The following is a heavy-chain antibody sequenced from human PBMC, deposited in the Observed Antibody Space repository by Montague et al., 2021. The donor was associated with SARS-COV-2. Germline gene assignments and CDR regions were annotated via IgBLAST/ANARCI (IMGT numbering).Heavy chain of an antibody. CDR3: VRADRRDPDTPQLYYYKGMDL. CDR1: GDSISTSY. J-gene: IGHJ6*02. V-gene: IGHV4-59*01. Sequence: SETLSLTCTVSGDSISTSYWAWIRQPPGKGLEWIGYVYYSGRSCYNSSLKSRVTISVDTSKNQVSLNLRSVTAADTAVYFCVRADRRDPDTPQLYYYKGMDLWGQGTTVTVSS. CDR2: VYYSGRS. D-gene: IGHD1-1*01.